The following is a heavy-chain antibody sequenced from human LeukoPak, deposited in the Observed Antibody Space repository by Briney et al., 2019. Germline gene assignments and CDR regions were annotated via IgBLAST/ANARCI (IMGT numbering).Heavy chain of an antibody. D-gene: IGHD5/OR15-5a*01. CDR2: XXXXGGNK. CDR3: ARDLSGGVYHFYYYYGMDV. J-gene: IGHJ6*04. V-gene: IGHV3-33*01. CDR1: GFTFSSYG. Sequence: PGRSLRLSCAASGFTFSSYGMHWVRQAPGKGLXXXXXXXXXGGNKYYADSVKGRFTISRDNSKNTLYLQMNSLRAEDTAVYYCARDLSGGVYHFYYYYGMDVWGKGTTVTVSS.